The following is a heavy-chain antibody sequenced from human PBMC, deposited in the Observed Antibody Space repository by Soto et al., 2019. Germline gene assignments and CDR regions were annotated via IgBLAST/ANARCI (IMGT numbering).Heavy chain of an antibody. CDR1: GYTFTSYA. Sequence: ASVKVSCKASGYTFTSYAMHWVRQAPGQRLEWMGWINAGNGNTKYSQKFQGRVTITRDTSASTAYMELSSLRSEDTAVYYCARGGIFDSSGYYYFSAFDIWGRGTMVTVSS. CDR2: INAGNGNT. D-gene: IGHD3-22*01. CDR3: ARGGIFDSSGYYYFSAFDI. J-gene: IGHJ3*02. V-gene: IGHV1-3*01.